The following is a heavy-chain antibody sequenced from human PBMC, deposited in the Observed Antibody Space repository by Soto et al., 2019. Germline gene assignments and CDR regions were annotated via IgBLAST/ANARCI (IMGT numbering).Heavy chain of an antibody. CDR2: IKHDGTQK. D-gene: IGHD3-16*01. CDR3: GGGDY. Sequence: EMQMVESGGDLVQPGGSLRLSCAASGFTFSTYWMNWVRQAPGKGLEWVANIKHDGTQKYYMDSVKGRFTISRDNAKNSLYLQISSLRVEDTAVYYCGGGDYWGQGTLVTVSS. J-gene: IGHJ4*02. V-gene: IGHV3-7*01. CDR1: GFTFSTYW.